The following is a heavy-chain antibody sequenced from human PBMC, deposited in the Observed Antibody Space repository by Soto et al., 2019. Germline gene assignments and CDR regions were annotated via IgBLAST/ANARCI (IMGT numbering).Heavy chain of an antibody. J-gene: IGHJ3*02. CDR2: INPNSGST. D-gene: IGHD2-15*01. Sequence: SVKVSCKASGYTFIGYYIHWVRQAPGQGLEWMGWINPNSGSTNYAQKFQGRVTMTKDTSISTTYMDLSRLRSDDTAVYYCARYCSSVSCYDEIWGQGTMVTVSS. CDR1: GYTFIGYY. V-gene: IGHV1-2*02. CDR3: ARYCSSVSCYDEI.